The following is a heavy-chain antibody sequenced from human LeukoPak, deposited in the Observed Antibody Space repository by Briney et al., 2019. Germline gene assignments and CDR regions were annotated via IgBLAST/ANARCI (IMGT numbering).Heavy chain of an antibody. CDR3: ARVVRGELHIDY. CDR1: GYTFTSYD. Sequence: GASVKVSRKASGYTFTSYDFNWVRQATGQRPEWMGWMSLNSGDTGYAQKFQDRVTMTRNTSISTAYMELSSLRSDDTAVYYCARVVRGELHIDYWGQGTLVTVSS. D-gene: IGHD1-26*01. J-gene: IGHJ4*02. V-gene: IGHV1-8*01. CDR2: MSLNSGDT.